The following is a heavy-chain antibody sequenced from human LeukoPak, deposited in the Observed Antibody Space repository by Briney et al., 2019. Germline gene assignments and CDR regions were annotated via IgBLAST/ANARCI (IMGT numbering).Heavy chain of an antibody. D-gene: IGHD3-10*01. CDR2: IWYDGSTE. J-gene: IGHJ4*02. V-gene: IGHV3-33*01. CDR1: GFTFSTCG. Sequence: GGSLRLSCVASGFTFSTCGMHWVRQAPGKGLEWMAVIWYDGSTEYYADSVKGRFTISRDNAKNSLYLQMNSLRAEDTAVYYCAREVAYGSAQPWGQGTLVTVSS. CDR3: AREVAYGSAQP.